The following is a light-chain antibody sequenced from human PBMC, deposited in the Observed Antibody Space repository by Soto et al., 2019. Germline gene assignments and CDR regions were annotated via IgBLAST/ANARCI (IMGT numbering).Light chain of an antibody. J-gene: IGLJ2*01. CDR3: CSYAGSSVV. CDR2: DVS. V-gene: IGLV2-11*01. CDR1: SSDVGGYNF. Sequence: QSALTQPRSVSGSPGQSVTISCTGTSSDVGGYNFVSWYQQHPGKAPKFMIYDVSKRPSGVPDRFSGSRSGNTASLTISGLQAEDEAEYYFCSYAGSSVVFVGGTKLTVL.